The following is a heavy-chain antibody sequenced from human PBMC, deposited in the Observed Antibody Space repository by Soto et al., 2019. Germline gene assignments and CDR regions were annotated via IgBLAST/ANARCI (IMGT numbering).Heavy chain of an antibody. D-gene: IGHD2-15*01. V-gene: IGHV3-48*01. Sequence: HPGGSLRLSCAASGFTFSTYSMNWVRQAPGKGLEWVSYISGGSSTIYYADSARGRFTISRDPSKSTLYLQMNSLRAEDTAVYYSAKDRKGSYCSGGTCYSFDYWGQGTLVTVSS. CDR2: ISGGSSTI. CDR3: AKDRKGSYCSGGTCYSFDY. J-gene: IGHJ4*02. CDR1: GFTFSTYS.